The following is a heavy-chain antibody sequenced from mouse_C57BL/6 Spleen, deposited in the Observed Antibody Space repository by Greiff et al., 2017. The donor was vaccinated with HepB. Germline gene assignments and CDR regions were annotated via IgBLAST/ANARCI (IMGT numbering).Heavy chain of an antibody. V-gene: IGHV1-59*01. CDR2: IVPSDSYT. Sequence: QLQQPGAELVRPGTSVKLSCKASGYTFTSYWMHRVKQRPGQGLEWIGVIVPSDSYTNYNQKFKGKATLTVDTSPSAAYMQLSSLTSEDSAVYYCARGAPYYSNYVGFAYWGQGTLVTVSA. CDR1: GYTFTSYW. D-gene: IGHD2-5*01. CDR3: ARGAPYYSNYVGFAY. J-gene: IGHJ3*01.